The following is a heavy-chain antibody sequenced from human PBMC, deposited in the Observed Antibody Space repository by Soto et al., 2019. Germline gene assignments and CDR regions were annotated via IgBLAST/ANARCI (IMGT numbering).Heavy chain of an antibody. Sequence: ASVKVSCKASGYTFTSYAMHWVRQAPGQRLEWMGWINAGNGYTKYLQNFQGRVTITSDTSTSTAYMELSSLRSEDTAVYYCARDSAVITSSHNWFDPWGQGTLVTVSS. CDR3: ARDSAVITSSHNWFDP. D-gene: IGHD4-17*01. J-gene: IGHJ5*02. CDR1: GYTFTSYA. V-gene: IGHV1-3*01. CDR2: INAGNGYT.